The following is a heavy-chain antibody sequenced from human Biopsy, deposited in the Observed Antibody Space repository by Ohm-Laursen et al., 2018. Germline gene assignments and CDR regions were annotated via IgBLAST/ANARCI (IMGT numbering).Heavy chain of an antibody. D-gene: IGHD3-22*01. CDR2: INAKTGDT. Sequence: GASVKVSCKASGYTFTGYNVHWVRQAPGQGLEWMGWINAKTGDTNYAQKFQGRVTMTRDTSISTAYVDLSSLRSDDTAVYYCTRGGYYYDSLAYYYWFDPWGQGTLVTVSS. J-gene: IGHJ5*02. CDR1: GYTFTGYN. CDR3: TRGGYYYDSLAYYYWFDP. V-gene: IGHV1-2*02.